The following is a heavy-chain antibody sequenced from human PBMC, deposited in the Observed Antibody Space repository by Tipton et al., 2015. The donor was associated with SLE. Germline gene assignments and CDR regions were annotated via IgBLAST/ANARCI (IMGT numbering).Heavy chain of an antibody. CDR1: GYSMSTDYW. V-gene: IGHV4-38-2*01. CDR2: IYHRGTT. D-gene: IGHD2-15*01. J-gene: IGHJ6*02. CDR3: ARSPGYCSGGSCYELSGMDV. Sequence: TLSLTCAIYGYSMSTDYWWGWIRQPPGKGLEWIASIYHRGTTYYNPSLKSRVTISVDTSTNLFSLKLTSVTAADTAVYYCARSPGYCSGGSCYELSGMDVWGQGTTVTVSS.